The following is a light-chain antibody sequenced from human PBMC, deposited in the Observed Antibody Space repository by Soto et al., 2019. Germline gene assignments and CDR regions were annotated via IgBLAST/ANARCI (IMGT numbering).Light chain of an antibody. CDR2: DAY. CDR3: QQHHKWPIT. Sequence: EVVLTQSPVPLSLSPGERSTLSCRASQSFRGLLAGYQQKPGQAPRLLIYDAYNRATGIPPRFSGSGPGPDFTLTTSSLEHYDSAVYYCQQHHKWPITFGQGTLLEIK. J-gene: IGKJ5*01. V-gene: IGKV3-11*01. CDR1: QSFRGL.